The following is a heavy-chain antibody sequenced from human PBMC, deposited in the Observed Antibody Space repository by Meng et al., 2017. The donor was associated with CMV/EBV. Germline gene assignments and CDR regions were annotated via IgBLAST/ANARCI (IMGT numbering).Heavy chain of an antibody. Sequence: QVGRAWAWGRERGSTVKVFCKASGGTFSCTSSSHLRQALGQGLGWMVGIIPIISTENYAQNFQGCVTSTADESTSKAYMELSRLRSEVTAVYNSARVCSGSCFDYWGQGTLVTVSS. CDR2: IIPIISTE. V-gene: IGHV1-69*01. CDR3: ARVCSGSCFDY. D-gene: IGHD2-15*01. J-gene: IGHJ4*02. CDR1: GGTFSCTS.